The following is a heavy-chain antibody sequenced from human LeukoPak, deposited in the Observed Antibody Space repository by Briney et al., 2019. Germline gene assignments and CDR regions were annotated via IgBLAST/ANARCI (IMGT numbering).Heavy chain of an antibody. Sequence: GSLRLSCAASGFTFNIYAMNWVRQAPGQGLEWVSSITSSGTGTFYADSVKGRFTISRDNSESTLYLQMNSLRAEDTAVYYCAKDRPNYYDSSGHYYRRNGDYWGQGTLVTVSS. D-gene: IGHD3-22*01. V-gene: IGHV3-23*01. J-gene: IGHJ4*02. CDR2: ITSSGTGT. CDR1: GFTFNIYA. CDR3: AKDRPNYYDSSGHYYRRNGDY.